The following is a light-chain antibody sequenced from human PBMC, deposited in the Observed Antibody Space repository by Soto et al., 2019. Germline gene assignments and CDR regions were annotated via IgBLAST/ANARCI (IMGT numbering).Light chain of an antibody. CDR2: ATS. J-gene: IGKJ1*01. Sequence: EIVLTQSPGTLSSSPGERATLSCRASQSIDNRSFAWYQHKPDQAPRLLIYATSSRATGIQDRFGGSGSGTDCSLTINRLEHEDVAVYDCQQDLASPWTVGQGTKVDLK. CDR1: QSIDNRS. V-gene: IGKV3-20*01. CDR3: QQDLASPWT.